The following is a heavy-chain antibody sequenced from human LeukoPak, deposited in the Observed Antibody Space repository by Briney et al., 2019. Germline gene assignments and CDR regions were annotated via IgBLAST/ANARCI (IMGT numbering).Heavy chain of an antibody. V-gene: IGHV4-39*01. D-gene: IGHD4-17*01. CDR3: AKYARSTTMTTD. Sequence: PSGTLSLTCTVSGGSISSSSDYWGWIRQPPGKGLEWIGSIYYSGTTYYNPSLKSRITISVDTSKNQFSLKLSSVTAADTAVYYCAKYARSTTMTTDWGQGTLVTVSS. CDR1: GGSISSSSDY. CDR2: IYYSGTT. J-gene: IGHJ4*02.